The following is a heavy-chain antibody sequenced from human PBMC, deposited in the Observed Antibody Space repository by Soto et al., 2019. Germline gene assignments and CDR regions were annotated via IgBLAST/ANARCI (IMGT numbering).Heavy chain of an antibody. CDR3: AGRSSGYDY. Sequence: PGGSLRLSCAASGFTFSHYWMSWVRQAPGKGLEWAANINQDGSEKYYVDSVRGRFTISRDNAKNSLYLQMNSLRAEDTAVFYCAGRSSGYDYWGQGTLVTVFS. V-gene: IGHV3-7*03. CDR2: INQDGSEK. CDR1: GFTFSHYW. D-gene: IGHD6-19*01. J-gene: IGHJ4*02.